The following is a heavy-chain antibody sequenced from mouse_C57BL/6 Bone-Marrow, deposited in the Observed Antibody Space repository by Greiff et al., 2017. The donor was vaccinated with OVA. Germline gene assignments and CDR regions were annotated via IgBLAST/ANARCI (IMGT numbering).Heavy chain of an antibody. CDR1: GYTFTSYW. CDR2: IYPGSGST. Sequence: QVQLQQPGAELVKPGASVKMSCKASGYTFTSYWITWVKQRPGQGLEWIGDIYPGSGSTNYNEKFKSKATLPVDTSSSTAYMQVSSLTSEDSAVYYCARGRALVAFYAMNCGNQGTSVSVSS. V-gene: IGHV1-55*01. J-gene: IGHJ4*01. CDR3: ARGRALVAFYAMNC. D-gene: IGHD1-1*01.